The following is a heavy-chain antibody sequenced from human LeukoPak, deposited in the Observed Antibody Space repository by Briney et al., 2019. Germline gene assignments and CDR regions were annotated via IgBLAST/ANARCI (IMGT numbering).Heavy chain of an antibody. CDR1: GFTFSSYW. D-gene: IGHD1-1*01. CDR2: IKQDGSEK. CDR3: ASNRRLGLQQLYFDY. J-gene: IGHJ4*02. Sequence: GGSLRLSCAASGFTFSSYWMSWVRQAPGKGLEWVANIKQDGSEKYYVDSVKGRFTISRDNAKNSLYLQMNSLRAEDTAVYYCASNRRLGLQQLYFDYWGQGTLVTVSS. V-gene: IGHV3-7*01.